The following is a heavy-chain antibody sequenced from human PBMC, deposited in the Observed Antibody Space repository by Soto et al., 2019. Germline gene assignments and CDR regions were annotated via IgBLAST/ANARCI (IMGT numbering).Heavy chain of an antibody. CDR2: IIPILGIA. Sequence: SVKVSCKASGGTFSSYTISWVRQAPGQGLEWMGRIIPILGIANYAQKFQGRVTITADKSTSTAYMELSSLRSEDTAVYYCARALRAPTTGTTRYYFDFWGQGTLVTVSS. V-gene: IGHV1-69*02. J-gene: IGHJ4*02. CDR1: GGTFSSYT. D-gene: IGHD1-1*01. CDR3: ARALRAPTTGTTRYYFDF.